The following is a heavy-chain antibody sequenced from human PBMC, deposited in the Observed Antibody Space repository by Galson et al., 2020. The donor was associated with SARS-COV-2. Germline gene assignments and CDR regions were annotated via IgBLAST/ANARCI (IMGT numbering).Heavy chain of an antibody. Sequence: SGHTLANPQQTLTLTRTFPGFSLSTTGVGVGWIRQPPGKALEWLAHIYWDDDKRYSPSLKSRLTITKDTPKNQVVLTMTNMDPVDTATYYCAHGDFGLGGPPGFDFWGQGTLVTVSS. CDR2: IYWDDDK. V-gene: IGHV2-5*02. CDR1: GFSLSTTGVG. CDR3: AHGDFGLGGPPGFDF. J-gene: IGHJ4*02. D-gene: IGHD2-8*02.